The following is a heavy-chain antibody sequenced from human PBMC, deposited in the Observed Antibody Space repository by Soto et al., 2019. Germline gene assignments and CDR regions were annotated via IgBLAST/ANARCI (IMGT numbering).Heavy chain of an antibody. Sequence: QVQLVQSGAEVKKPGASVRVSCEVSGYTFTSYGISWVRQAPGQGLEWMGWINTYNGNINYAQRLQGRVTMTTDTSTGTAYMELRSLRCDDTALYYCARERGGYKHFDYWGQGTLVTVSS. V-gene: IGHV1-18*01. CDR3: ARERGGYKHFDY. CDR2: INTYNGNI. J-gene: IGHJ4*02. D-gene: IGHD1-26*01. CDR1: GYTFTSYG.